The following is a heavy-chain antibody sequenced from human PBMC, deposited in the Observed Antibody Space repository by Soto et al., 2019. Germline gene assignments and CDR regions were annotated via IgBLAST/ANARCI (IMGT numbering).Heavy chain of an antibody. CDR3: AKARSGSWHEGYYFDN. CDR2: MSYDGRDK. CDR1: GFTFISYG. Sequence: QVQLVESGGGVVQHGRSLRLSCAASGFTFISYGMHWVRQAPGKGLEWLAVMSYDGRDKYYADSVRGRFTISRDNSKNTVYLQLNSRRVEDTAVYYCAKARSGSWHEGYYFDNWGQGTLVTVSS. V-gene: IGHV3-30*18. J-gene: IGHJ4*02. D-gene: IGHD2-15*01.